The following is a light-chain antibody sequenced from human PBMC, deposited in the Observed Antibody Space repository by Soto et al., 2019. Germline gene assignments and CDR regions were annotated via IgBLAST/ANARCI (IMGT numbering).Light chain of an antibody. CDR2: DVS. CDR1: SSDVGGYNY. CDR3: CSYASSYTSV. Sequence: QSALTQPRSVSGSPGQSVTISCTGTSSDVGGYNYVSWYQQHPGKAPKLIIYDVSKRPSGVPDRFSGSKSGNTASLTISGLQAEDEADYYCCSYASSYTSVFGTGTKLTVL. J-gene: IGLJ1*01. V-gene: IGLV2-11*01.